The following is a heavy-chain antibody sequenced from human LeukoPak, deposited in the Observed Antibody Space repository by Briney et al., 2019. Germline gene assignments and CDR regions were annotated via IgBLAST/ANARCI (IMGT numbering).Heavy chain of an antibody. J-gene: IGHJ4*02. Sequence: GGSLRLSCAASGFTFSSYAMSWVRQAPGKGLEWVGRIKSKTDGGTTDYAAPVKGRFTISRDDSKNTLYLQMNSLKAEDTAVYYCTTEGYDILTGYYNVDYWGQGTLVTVSS. V-gene: IGHV3-15*01. CDR1: GFTFSSYA. D-gene: IGHD3-9*01. CDR3: TTEGYDILTGYYNVDY. CDR2: IKSKTDGGTT.